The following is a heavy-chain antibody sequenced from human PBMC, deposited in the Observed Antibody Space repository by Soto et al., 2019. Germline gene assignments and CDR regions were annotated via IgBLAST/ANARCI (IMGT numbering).Heavy chain of an antibody. Sequence: QVQLQESGPGLVKPSETLSLTCTVSGASISGFYWSWIRKSAGKGLEWIGRIYATGTTDYNPSLKSRVMMSVGTSKKQFSLKLRSVTAADTAVYYCVRDGTKTLRVSFDPWGQGISVTVSS. CDR2: IYATGTT. CDR1: GASISGFY. D-gene: IGHD1-1*01. CDR3: VRDGTKTLRVSFDP. J-gene: IGHJ5*02. V-gene: IGHV4-4*07.